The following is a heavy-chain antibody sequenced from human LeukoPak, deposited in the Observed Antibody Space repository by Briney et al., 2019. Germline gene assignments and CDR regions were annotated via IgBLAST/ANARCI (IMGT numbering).Heavy chain of an antibody. CDR3: SQGLLS. CDR1: GFIFSISD. V-gene: IGHV3-30*02. CDR2: ISYDGSKK. Sequence: GGSLRLSCAASGFIFSISDMHWVRQAPGKGLQWVAFISYDGSKKHCADSVQGRCTISRDNSKNTLSLQLNSPRPDDTAVFYCSQGLLSWGQGTLLTVAA. J-gene: IGHJ5*02.